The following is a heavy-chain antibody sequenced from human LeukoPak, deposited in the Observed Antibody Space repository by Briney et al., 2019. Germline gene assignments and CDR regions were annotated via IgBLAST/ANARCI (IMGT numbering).Heavy chain of an antibody. J-gene: IGHJ4*02. Sequence: PGGSLRLSCAASGFAFSTYWMHWVRQAPGKGLVWVSRINSDGSSTSYADSVKGRFTISRDNAKNTLYLQMNTLRAEDTAVYYCARGSSWHLYYFDYWGQGTLVTVSS. V-gene: IGHV3-74*01. CDR2: INSDGSST. CDR3: ARGSSWHLYYFDY. D-gene: IGHD6-13*01. CDR1: GFAFSTYW.